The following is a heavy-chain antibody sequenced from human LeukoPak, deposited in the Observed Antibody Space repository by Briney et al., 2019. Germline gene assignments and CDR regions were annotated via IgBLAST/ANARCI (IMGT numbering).Heavy chain of an antibody. CDR3: ARVTYYYDSSGYTRIPYLDY. Sequence: PSETLSLTCTVSGGSISSSSYYWGWIRQPPGKGLEWIVSIYYSGSTYYNPSLKSRVTISVDTSKNQFSLKLSSVTAADTAVYYCARVTYYYDSSGYTRIPYLDYWGQGTLVTVSS. CDR2: IYYSGST. J-gene: IGHJ4*02. D-gene: IGHD3-22*01. V-gene: IGHV4-39*01. CDR1: GGSISSSSYY.